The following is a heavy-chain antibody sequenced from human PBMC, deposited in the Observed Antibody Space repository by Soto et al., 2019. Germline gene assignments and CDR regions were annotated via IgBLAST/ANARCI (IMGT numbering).Heavy chain of an antibody. Sequence: SETLSLTCAVYGGSFSGYYWSWIRQPPGKGLEWIGEINHSGSTNYNPSLKSRVTISVDTSKNQFSLKLSSVTAADTAVYYCARGPYHFNWGQGTLVTVSS. D-gene: IGHD2-21*01. J-gene: IGHJ4*02. V-gene: IGHV4-34*01. CDR2: INHSGST. CDR1: GGSFSGYY. CDR3: ARGPYHFN.